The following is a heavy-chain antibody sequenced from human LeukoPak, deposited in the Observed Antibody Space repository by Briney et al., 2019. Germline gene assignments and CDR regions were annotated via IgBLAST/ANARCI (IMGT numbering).Heavy chain of an antibody. Sequence: GGSLRLSCAASGFTFDDYAMHWVRQAPGKGLEWVSGISWNSGSIGYADSVKGRFTISRDNAKNSLYLQMNSLRAEDTALYYCAKGRSRSGYHFDYWGQGTLVTVSS. V-gene: IGHV3-9*01. CDR3: AKGRSRSGYHFDY. CDR2: ISWNSGSI. CDR1: GFTFDDYA. D-gene: IGHD5-12*01. J-gene: IGHJ4*02.